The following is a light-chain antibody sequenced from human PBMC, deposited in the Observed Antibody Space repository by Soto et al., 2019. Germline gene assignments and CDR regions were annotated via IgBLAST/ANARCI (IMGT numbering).Light chain of an antibody. CDR2: AAS. CDR1: ESVRSY. J-gene: IGKJ2*01. V-gene: IGKV1-39*01. CDR3: QQSYSSPPRT. Sequence: DIQLTQSPPSLFASVGDKVTITCRISESVRSYLNWYQQKAGKAPKLLIFAASNLQGGVPSRFSGSGSGTDFTLTISSLQPEDFATYYCQQSYSSPPRTFGQGTRLEIK.